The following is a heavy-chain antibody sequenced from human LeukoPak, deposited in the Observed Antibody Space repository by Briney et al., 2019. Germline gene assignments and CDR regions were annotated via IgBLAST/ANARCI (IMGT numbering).Heavy chain of an antibody. J-gene: IGHJ4*02. V-gene: IGHV3-30*18. D-gene: IGHD3-22*01. CDR3: AKDGPGVVAIDH. Sequence: GGSLRLSCAASGFTFSSYSMNWVRQAPGKGLEWVAVISYDGSDKYYADSVKGRFTISRDNSKNTLYMQMNSLRAEDTAVYYCAKDGPGVVAIDHWGQGSLVTVSS. CDR1: GFTFSSYS. CDR2: ISYDGSDK.